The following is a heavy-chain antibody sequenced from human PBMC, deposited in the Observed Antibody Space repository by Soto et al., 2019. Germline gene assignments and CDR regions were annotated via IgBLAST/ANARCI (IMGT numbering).Heavy chain of an antibody. CDR1: GGSISGYY. D-gene: IGHD2-21*02. CDR3: ARDLGGYCGTDRYPLDG. J-gene: IGHJ6*02. CDR2: MYNTGST. Sequence: ETLSLTCTVSGGSISGYYWSWIRQPPGKGLEWIGYMYNTGSTVYNPSFKSRVTISVDTSKNQFSLKLNSVTAADTAVYYCARDLGGYCGTDRYPLDGWGQGTTVPVSS. V-gene: IGHV4-59*01.